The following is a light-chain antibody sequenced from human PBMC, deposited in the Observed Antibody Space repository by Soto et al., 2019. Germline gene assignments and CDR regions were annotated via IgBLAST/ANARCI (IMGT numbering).Light chain of an antibody. CDR3: SSYTSSSSYV. CDR1: NSAVGGYNY. V-gene: IGLV2-14*01. CDR2: DVS. Sequence: QSVPTQPASVSGSPGQSITISCTGTNSAVGGYNYVSWYQQHPGKAPKLMIYDVSNRPSGVSNRFSGSKSGNTASLTISGLQAEDEADYYCSSYTSSSSYVFGTGTKVTVL. J-gene: IGLJ1*01.